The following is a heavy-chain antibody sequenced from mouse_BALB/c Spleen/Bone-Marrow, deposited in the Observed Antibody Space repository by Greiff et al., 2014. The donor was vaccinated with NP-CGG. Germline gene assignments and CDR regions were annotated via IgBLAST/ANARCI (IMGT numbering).Heavy chain of an antibody. Sequence: DVKLQESGAALVKPGASVKLSCTASGFNIKDTYMHWVKQRPEQGLEWIGRIDPANGNTKYDPKFQGKATITADTSSNTAYLQLSSLTSDDTAVYYCANYYYGSHFDYWGQGTTLTVSS. V-gene: IGHV14-3*02. CDR2: IDPANGNT. J-gene: IGHJ2*01. CDR3: ANYYYGSHFDY. CDR1: GFNIKDTY. D-gene: IGHD1-1*01.